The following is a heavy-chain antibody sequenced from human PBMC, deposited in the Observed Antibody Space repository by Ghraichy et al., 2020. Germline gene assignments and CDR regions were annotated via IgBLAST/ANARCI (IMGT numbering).Heavy chain of an antibody. CDR3: TRQSPGASGY. J-gene: IGHJ4*02. Sequence: LSLTCAASGFTFNTYNMSWVRQAPGKGLEWISYISSSSNKIYYADSVKVRFTISRDNAKNSLYLQMNSLRDEDTGVYYCTRQSPGASGYWGQGTLVTVSS. D-gene: IGHD1-14*01. CDR1: GFTFNTYN. CDR2: ISSSSNKI. V-gene: IGHV3-48*02.